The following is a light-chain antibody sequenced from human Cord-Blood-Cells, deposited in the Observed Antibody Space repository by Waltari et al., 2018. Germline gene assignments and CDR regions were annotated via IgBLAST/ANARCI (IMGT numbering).Light chain of an antibody. V-gene: IGLV1-44*01. J-gene: IGLJ1*01. CDR1: SYNIGSNT. Sequence: QSVLTQPPSASGTTGQRVTISCSGSSYNIGSNTLHCYQQLPGTSPKLLIYSNNQRPSGVPDRFSGSKSGTSASLAISGLQSEDEADYYCAAWDDSLNGYVFGTGTKVTVL. CDR2: SNN. CDR3: AAWDDSLNGYV.